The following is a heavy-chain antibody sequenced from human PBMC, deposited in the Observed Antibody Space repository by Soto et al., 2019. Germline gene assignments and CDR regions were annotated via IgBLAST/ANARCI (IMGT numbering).Heavy chain of an antibody. J-gene: IGHJ4*02. CDR1: GFTFSSYA. CDR2: ISYDGSNK. Sequence: QVQLVESGGGVVQPGRSLRLSCAASGFTFSSYAMHWVRQAPGKGLEWVAVISYDGSNKYYADSVKGRFTISRDNSKNTLYLKMNSLRAEDTAVYYCARAIAVAGTFDYWGQGTLVTVSS. D-gene: IGHD6-19*01. V-gene: IGHV3-30-3*01. CDR3: ARAIAVAGTFDY.